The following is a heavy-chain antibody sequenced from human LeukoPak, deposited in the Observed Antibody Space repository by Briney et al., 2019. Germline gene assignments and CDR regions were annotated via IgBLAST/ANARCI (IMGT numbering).Heavy chain of an antibody. Sequence: SETLSLTCTVSGGSISSYYWSWIRQPPGKGLEWIGYIYYSGSTNYNPSLKSRVTISVDTSKNQFSLKLSSVTAADTAVYYCASVVGATRVAYWGQGTLVTVSS. CDR3: ASVVGATRVAY. D-gene: IGHD1-26*01. V-gene: IGHV4-59*08. CDR2: IYYSGST. J-gene: IGHJ4*02. CDR1: GGSISSYY.